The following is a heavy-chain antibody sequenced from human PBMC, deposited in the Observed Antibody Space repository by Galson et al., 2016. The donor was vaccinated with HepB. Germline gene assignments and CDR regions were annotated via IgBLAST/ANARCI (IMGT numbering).Heavy chain of an antibody. V-gene: IGHV3-23*01. J-gene: IGHJ3*02. CDR2: ISGSATTT. CDR1: GFPFTTSA. Sequence: SLRLSCAASGFPFTTSALNWVRQAPGKGLQWVSFISGSATTTFYTDSVKGRFTISRDNSKNMLYLQMDSRRAEDTAVYSCAKPRRYNHDALHIWGQGTMVTVSS. D-gene: IGHD5-18*01. CDR3: AKPRRYNHDALHI.